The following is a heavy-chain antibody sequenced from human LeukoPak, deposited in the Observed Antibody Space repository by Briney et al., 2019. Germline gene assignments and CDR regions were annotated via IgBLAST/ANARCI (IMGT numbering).Heavy chain of an antibody. CDR3: AKDTVKVKMISRVPHYMDV. CDR2: ISSSSSYI. V-gene: IGHV3-21*01. CDR1: GFTFSSYS. D-gene: IGHD3-16*01. J-gene: IGHJ6*03. Sequence: GGSLRLSCAASGFTFSSYSMNWVRQAPGKGLEWVSSISSSSSYIYYADSVKGRFTISRDNAKNSLYLQMNSLRAEDTAVYYCAKDTVKVKMISRVPHYMDVWGKGTTVTISS.